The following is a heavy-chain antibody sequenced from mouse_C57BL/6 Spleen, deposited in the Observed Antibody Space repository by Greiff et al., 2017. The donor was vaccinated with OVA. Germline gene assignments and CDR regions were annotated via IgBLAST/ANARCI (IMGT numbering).Heavy chain of an antibody. J-gene: IGHJ1*03. CDR2: IWSDGST. CDR1: GFSLTSYG. CDR3: ARQDGTGSYWYFDV. V-gene: IGHV2-6-1*01. D-gene: IGHD4-1*01. Sequence: VKLMESGPGLVAPSQSLSITCTVSGFSLTSYGVHWVRQPPGKGLEWLVVIWSDGSTTSNSALKSRLSISKDNSKSQVFLKMNSLQTDDTAMYYCARQDGTGSYWYFDVWGTGTTVTVSS.